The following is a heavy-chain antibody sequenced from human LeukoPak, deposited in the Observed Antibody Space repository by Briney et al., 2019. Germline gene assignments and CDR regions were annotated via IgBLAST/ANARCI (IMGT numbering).Heavy chain of an antibody. CDR1: GYTFTSYG. CDR3: GEGDY. V-gene: IGHV1-18*01. J-gene: IGHJ4*02. CDR2: INPYNGDT. Sequence: ASMKVSCKASGYTFTSYGISWVRQAPGQGLEWMGRINPYNGDTNYAQKFQGRVTMTTDTSTTTAYMELRSLRSDDTAVYYCGEGDYWGQGTLVTVSS.